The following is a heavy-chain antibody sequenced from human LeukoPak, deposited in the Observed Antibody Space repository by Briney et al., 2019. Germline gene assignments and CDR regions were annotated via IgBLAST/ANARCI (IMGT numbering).Heavy chain of an antibody. J-gene: IGHJ4*02. CDR1: GFTFSTYA. CDR2: ISGSGGTT. D-gene: IGHD6-13*01. V-gene: IGHV3-23*01. Sequence: GGSLRLSCAASGFTFSTYAMSWVRQPPGKGLEWVSAISGSGGTTYYADSVKGRFTISRDNSKDTLYLQINSLRAEDTAVYYCAKEIRWQQLVVDYWGQGTLVTVSS. CDR3: AKEIRWQQLVVDY.